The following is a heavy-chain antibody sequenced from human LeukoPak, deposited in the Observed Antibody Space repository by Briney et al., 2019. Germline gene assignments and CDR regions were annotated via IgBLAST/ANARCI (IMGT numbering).Heavy chain of an antibody. CDR3: ARGGSNIDY. Sequence: GGSLRLSCAASGFTFSSYGMHWVRQAPGKGLEWVAVIWYDGSNKYYADSVKGRFTISRDNSKNTLYVQMNSLRAEDTAVYYCARGGSNIDYWGQGTLVTVSS. J-gene: IGHJ4*02. D-gene: IGHD3-16*01. V-gene: IGHV3-33*01. CDR1: GFTFSSYG. CDR2: IWYDGSNK.